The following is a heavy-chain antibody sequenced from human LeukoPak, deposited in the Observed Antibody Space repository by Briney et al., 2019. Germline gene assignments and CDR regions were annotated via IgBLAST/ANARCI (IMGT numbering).Heavy chain of an antibody. J-gene: IGHJ6*03. CDR2: IYYTGST. V-gene: IGHV4-59*01. D-gene: IGHD3-10*01. CDR1: GGSISGSY. Sequence: PSETLSLTCTVSGGSISGSYWSWLRQPPGKGLEWIGYIYYTGSTNYNPSLKSRVTISLDTSKNQFSLKLSSVTAADTAVYYCARQGITMVRGVISYMDVWGKGTTVTISS. CDR3: ARQGITMVRGVISYMDV.